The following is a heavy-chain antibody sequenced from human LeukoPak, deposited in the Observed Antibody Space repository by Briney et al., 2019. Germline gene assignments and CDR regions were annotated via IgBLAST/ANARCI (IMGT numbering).Heavy chain of an antibody. D-gene: IGHD3-9*01. V-gene: IGHV5-51*01. CDR1: GYSFTSYW. CDR3: ARGGTYYDILTGYYIDY. J-gene: IGHJ4*02. CDR2: IYPGDSNT. Sequence: GESLKISCKGSGYSFTSYWIGWVRQMPGKGLEWMGIIYPGDSNTRYSPSFQGQVTISADKSISTAYLQWSRLKASDTAMYYCARGGTYYDILTGYYIDYWGQGTLVTVSS.